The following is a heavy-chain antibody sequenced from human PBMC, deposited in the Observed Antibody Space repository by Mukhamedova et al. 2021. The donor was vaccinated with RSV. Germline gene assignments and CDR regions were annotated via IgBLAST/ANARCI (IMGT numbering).Heavy chain of an antibody. Sequence: VSAISGIGGSTYYADSVKGRFTISRDNSKNTLYLHMNSLRAEDTAVYYCSKDSGKGIYYKLLGYFDYLVHGTLVTVSS. J-gene: IGHJ4*01. CDR2: ISGIGGST. D-gene: IGHD3-10*01. V-gene: IGHV3-23*01. CDR3: SKDSGKGIYYKLLGYFDY.